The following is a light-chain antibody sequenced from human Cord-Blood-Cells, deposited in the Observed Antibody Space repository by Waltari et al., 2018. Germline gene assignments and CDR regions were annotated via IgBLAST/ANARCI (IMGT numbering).Light chain of an antibody. CDR3: NSRDSSGNHLGV. CDR1: SLRSYY. Sequence: SYELTQDPAVSVALGQTVRITCQGDSLRSYYASWYQQKPGQAPVLVIYGKNNRPSGIPDRFSGSSSGNTASVTITGAQAEDDADYYCNSRDSSGNHLGVFGGGTKLTVL. J-gene: IGLJ3*02. V-gene: IGLV3-19*01. CDR2: GKN.